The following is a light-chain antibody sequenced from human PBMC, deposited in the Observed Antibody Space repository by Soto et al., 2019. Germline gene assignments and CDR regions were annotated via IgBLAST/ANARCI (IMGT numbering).Light chain of an antibody. CDR3: QQSYSTPPWT. V-gene: IGKV1-39*01. CDR2: AAS. J-gene: IGKJ1*01. Sequence: IQMTQSPSSLSASVGDRVTITCRASQSISSNLNWYQQKPGKAPKLLIYAASSLQSGVPSRFSGSGSGTDFTLTISSLQPEDFATYDCQQSYSTPPWTFGQGTKVDIK. CDR1: QSISSN.